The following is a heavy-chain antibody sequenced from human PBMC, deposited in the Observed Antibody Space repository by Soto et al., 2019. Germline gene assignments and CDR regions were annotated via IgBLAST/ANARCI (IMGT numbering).Heavy chain of an antibody. CDR3: ARDCSSTSCMVGVYYGMDV. CDR1: GGTFSSYA. J-gene: IGHJ6*02. Sequence: QVQLVQSGAEVKKPGSSVKVSCKASGGTFSSYAISWVRQAPGQGLEWMGGIIPIFGTANYAQKFQGRVTITADESTSTAYMELSSPRSEDTAVYYCARDCSSTSCMVGVYYGMDVWGQGTTVTVSS. V-gene: IGHV1-69*01. CDR2: IIPIFGTA. D-gene: IGHD2-2*01.